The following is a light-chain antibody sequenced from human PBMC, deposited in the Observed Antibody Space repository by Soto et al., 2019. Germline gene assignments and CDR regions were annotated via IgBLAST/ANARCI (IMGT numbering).Light chain of an antibody. CDR3: QQYASSPLT. CDR2: RTS. Sequence: EIVLTQSPGTLSLSPGERATLSCRASQSVGRDFLAWYQHKPGQAPRLLIHRTSLRATGIQERLSGSGSGTYFILTISRLEPEDFALYYCQQYASSPLTFGGGTKVEI. CDR1: QSVGRDF. J-gene: IGKJ4*01. V-gene: IGKV3-20*01.